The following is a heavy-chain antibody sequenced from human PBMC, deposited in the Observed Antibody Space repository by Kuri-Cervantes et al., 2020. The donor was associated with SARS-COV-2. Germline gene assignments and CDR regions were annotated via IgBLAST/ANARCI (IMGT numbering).Heavy chain of an antibody. D-gene: IGHD2-8*01. J-gene: IGHJ4*02. CDR2: LWVDGSNE. Sequence: GESLKISCAASGFTFSTFGMHWVRQAPGKGPEWVAGLWVDGSNEKYADSVKGRFSISRDNSKKMLYLQMNSLRDEDTAVYYCARAVYNSGFFDFWGQGTLVTVSS. CDR1: GFTFSTFG. V-gene: IGHV3-33*08. CDR3: ARAVYNSGFFDF.